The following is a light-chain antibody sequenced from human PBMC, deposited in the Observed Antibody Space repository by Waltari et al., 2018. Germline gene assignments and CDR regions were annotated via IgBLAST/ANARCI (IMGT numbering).Light chain of an antibody. CDR2: AAS. CDR3: QQSYSTPRT. V-gene: IGKV1-39*01. CDR1: QSISSY. Sequence: DIQMTQSPSSLSASVADRVTITCRASQSISSYLNWYQQKPGKAPKLLIYAASSVQSGVPSRFSGSGSGTDFTLTISSLQPEDFATYYCQQSYSTPRTFGQGTKVEIK. J-gene: IGKJ1*01.